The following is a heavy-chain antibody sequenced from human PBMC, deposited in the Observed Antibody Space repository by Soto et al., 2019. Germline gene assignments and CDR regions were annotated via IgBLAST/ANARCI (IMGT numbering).Heavy chain of an antibody. J-gene: IGHJ4*02. Sequence: EVQLVESGGGLVQPGGSLRLSCAASGFTFSSYEMNWARQAPGKGLEWVSYISSSGSTIYYADSVKGRFTISRDNAKNSLYLQMNSLRAEDTAVYYCARESSNGDHFDYWGQGTLVTVSS. CDR3: ARESSNGDHFDY. CDR1: GFTFSSYE. D-gene: IGHD4-17*01. V-gene: IGHV3-48*03. CDR2: ISSSGSTI.